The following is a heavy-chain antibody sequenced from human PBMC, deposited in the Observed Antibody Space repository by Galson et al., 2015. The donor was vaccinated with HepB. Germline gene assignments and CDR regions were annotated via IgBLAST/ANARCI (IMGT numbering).Heavy chain of an antibody. CDR2: IKSKTDGGTT. CDR3: TTDTSSGWAYFDY. J-gene: IGHJ4*02. Sequence: LRLSCAASGFTFSNAWMSWVRQAPGKGLEWVGRIKSKTDGGTTGYAAPVKGRFTISRDDSKNTLYLQMNSLKTEDTAVYYCTTDTSSGWAYFDYWGQGTLVTVSS. CDR1: GFTFSNAW. D-gene: IGHD6-19*01. V-gene: IGHV3-15*01.